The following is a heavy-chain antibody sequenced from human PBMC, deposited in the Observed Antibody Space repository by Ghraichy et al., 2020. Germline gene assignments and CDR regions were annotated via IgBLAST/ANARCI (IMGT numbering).Heavy chain of an antibody. D-gene: IGHD6-19*01. V-gene: IGHV3-13*01. CDR2: IGTAGDT. CDR1: GFTFSSYD. Sequence: LTCAASGFTFSSYDMHWVRQATGKGLEWVSAIGTAGDTYYPGSVKGRFTISRENAKNSLYLQMNSLRAGDTAVYYCARGMGSSGWGWYFDLWGRGTLVTVSS. CDR3: ARGMGSSGWGWYFDL. J-gene: IGHJ2*01.